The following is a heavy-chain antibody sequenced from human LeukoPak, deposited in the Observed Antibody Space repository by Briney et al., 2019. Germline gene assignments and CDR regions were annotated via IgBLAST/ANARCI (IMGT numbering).Heavy chain of an antibody. CDR2: IYHSGST. D-gene: IGHD1-26*01. CDR3: ARSLWYSGYM. Sequence: SETLSLTCTVSGGSISSSSYYWGWIRQPPGKGLEWIGSIYHSGSTYYNPSLKSRVTISVDTSKNQFSLKLSSVTAADTAVYYCARSLWYSGYMWGQGTLVTVSS. CDR1: GGSISSSSYY. J-gene: IGHJ4*02. V-gene: IGHV4-39*01.